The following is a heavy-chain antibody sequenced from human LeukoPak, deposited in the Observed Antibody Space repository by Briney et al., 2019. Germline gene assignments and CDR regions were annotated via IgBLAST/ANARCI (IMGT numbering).Heavy chain of an antibody. CDR2: ISSSSSYI. V-gene: IGHV3-21*01. Sequence: GGSLRLSCAASGFTFSSYSMNWVHQAPGKGLEWVSSISSSSSYIYYADSVKGRFTISRDNAKNSLYLQMNSLRAEDTAVYYCARAGRGYSYGHDMDVWGKGTTVTVSS. J-gene: IGHJ6*03. D-gene: IGHD5-18*01. CDR1: GFTFSSYS. CDR3: ARAGRGYSYGHDMDV.